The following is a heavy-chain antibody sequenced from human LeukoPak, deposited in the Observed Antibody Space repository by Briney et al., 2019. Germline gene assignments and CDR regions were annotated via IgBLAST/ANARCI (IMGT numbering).Heavy chain of an antibody. Sequence: ASVKVSCKASGYTFTVCYMHWVRQAPGQGLEWMGRINANSGATNYAQNFQGRVTMTRDTSISTAYMELRRLRSDDTAVYYCARERAVQGYCSGGSCYINDYWGQGTLVTVSS. CDR3: ARERAVQGYCSGGSCYINDY. V-gene: IGHV1-2*06. D-gene: IGHD2-15*01. CDR2: INANSGAT. CDR1: GYTFTVCY. J-gene: IGHJ4*02.